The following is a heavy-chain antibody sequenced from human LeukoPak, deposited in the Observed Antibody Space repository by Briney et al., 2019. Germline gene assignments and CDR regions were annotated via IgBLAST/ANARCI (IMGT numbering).Heavy chain of an antibody. CDR2: IYYSGSI. CDR1: GGSISSSSYY. Sequence: SETLSLTCTVSGGSISSSSYYWGWIRQPPGKGLEWIGYIYYSGSINYNPSLKSRVTISVNTSKNQFSLRLTSVTAADTAVYYCARYSSSWFNFDYWGQGTLVTVSS. D-gene: IGHD6-13*01. V-gene: IGHV4-61*05. J-gene: IGHJ4*02. CDR3: ARYSSSWFNFDY.